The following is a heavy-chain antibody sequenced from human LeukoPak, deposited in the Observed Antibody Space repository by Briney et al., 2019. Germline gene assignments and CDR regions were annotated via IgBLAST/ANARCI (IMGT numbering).Heavy chain of an antibody. CDR3: ARHTAMGSPLHY. CDR1: GGSISSSAYY. V-gene: IGHV4-39*01. Sequence: SETLSLTCTVSGGSISSSAYYWGWIRQPPGKGLEWIGSRYYSGSTYYNPSLKTRVTISVDTSKNQFSLNPSSVTAADTAVYYCARHTAMGSPLHYWGQGTLVTASS. CDR2: RYYSGST. J-gene: IGHJ4*02. D-gene: IGHD5-18*01.